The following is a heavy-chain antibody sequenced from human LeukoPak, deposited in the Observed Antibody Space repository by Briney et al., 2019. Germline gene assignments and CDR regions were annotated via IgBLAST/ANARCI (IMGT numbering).Heavy chain of an antibody. D-gene: IGHD3-22*01. J-gene: IGHJ1*01. CDR3: TRGFPDYDNHGHYRYFQE. CDR2: VKTRAYGGTT. Sequence: GGSLRLSSKASGFTFGDYVMNWVRLAPGKGLEWVCFVKTRAYGGTTRYGASVKGRFTISRDDSESIVYLQMDSLKIEDTAVYYCTRGFPDYDNHGHYRYFQEWGQGSLVTVSS. CDR1: GFTFGDYV. V-gene: IGHV3-49*04.